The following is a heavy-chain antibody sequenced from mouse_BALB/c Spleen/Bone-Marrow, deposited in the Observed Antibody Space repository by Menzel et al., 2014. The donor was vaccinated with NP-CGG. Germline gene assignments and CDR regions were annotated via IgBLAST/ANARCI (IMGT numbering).Heavy chain of an antibody. V-gene: IGHV5-17*02. D-gene: IGHD2-4*01. Sequence: EVKLMESGGGLVQPGGSRKLSCAASGFTFSNFGMHWVRQTPEKGLEWVAYISGGSSSIYYGDTVKGRFTISRDNPKNTLFLQMTSLRSEDTAMYFCSRGEDYDGYAMDYWGQETSITVSS. CDR2: ISGGSSSI. CDR1: GFTFSNFG. CDR3: SRGEDYDGYAMDY. J-gene: IGHJ4*01.